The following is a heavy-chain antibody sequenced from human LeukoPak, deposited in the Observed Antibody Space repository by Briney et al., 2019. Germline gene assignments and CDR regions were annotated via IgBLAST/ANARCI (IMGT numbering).Heavy chain of an antibody. J-gene: IGHJ5*02. CDR1: GFTFSSYS. CDR3: ARDGWFGDYNWFDP. V-gene: IGHV3-48*01. CDR2: ISSASNTI. Sequence: TGGXLRLSCAASGFTFSSYSMNWVRQAPGKGLEWVSYISSASNTIYYADSVKGRFTISRDNAKNSLYLQMNSLRAEDTAMYYCARDGWFGDYNWFDPWGQGTLVTVSS. D-gene: IGHD3-10*01.